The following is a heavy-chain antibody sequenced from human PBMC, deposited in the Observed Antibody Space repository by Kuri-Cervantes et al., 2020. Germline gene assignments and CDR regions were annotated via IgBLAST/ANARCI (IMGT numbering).Heavy chain of an antibody. CDR2: ISGSGGST. D-gene: IGHD4-17*01. V-gene: IGHV3-23*01. CDR1: GFTFSSYA. Sequence: GGSLRLSCAASGFTFSSYAMSWVRQAPGKGLEWVSAISGSGGSTYYADSVKGRFTISRDNSKNTLYLQMNSLRAEDTAVYYCAKDPTSTVTTEYYFDYWGQGNLVTVSS. J-gene: IGHJ4*02. CDR3: AKDPTSTVTTEYYFDY.